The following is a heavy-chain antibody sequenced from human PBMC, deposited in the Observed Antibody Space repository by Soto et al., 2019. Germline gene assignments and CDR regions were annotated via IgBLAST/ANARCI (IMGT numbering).Heavy chain of an antibody. Sequence: ASVKVSCKASGYTFTGYYMHWVRQAPGQGLEWMGWINPNSGGTNYAQKFQGRVTMTRDTSISTAYMELSRLRSDDTAVYYCARGFGTGSGRGYYYYGMDVWGQGTTVTVSS. J-gene: IGHJ6*02. CDR1: GYTFTGYY. CDR2: INPNSGGT. CDR3: ARGFGTGSGRGYYYYGMDV. V-gene: IGHV1-2*02. D-gene: IGHD3-10*01.